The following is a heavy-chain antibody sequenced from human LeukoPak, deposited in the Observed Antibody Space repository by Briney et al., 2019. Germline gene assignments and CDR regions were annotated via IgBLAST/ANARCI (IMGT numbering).Heavy chain of an antibody. V-gene: IGHV1-24*01. D-gene: IGHD3-10*01. J-gene: IGHJ4*02. Sequence: ASVTVSCTVSGYTLTELSMHWVRQAPGKGLEWMGGFDPEDGETIYAQKFQGRVTMTEDTSTDTAYMELSSLRSEDTAVYYCATKDDYYGSGSYYVYWGQGTLVTVSS. CDR3: ATKDDYYGSGSYYVY. CDR2: FDPEDGET. CDR1: GYTLTELS.